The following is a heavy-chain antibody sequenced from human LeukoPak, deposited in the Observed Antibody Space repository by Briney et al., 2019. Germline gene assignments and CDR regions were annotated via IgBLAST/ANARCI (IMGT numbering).Heavy chain of an antibody. V-gene: IGHV4-59*01. CDR1: GGSISSYY. J-gene: IGHJ4*02. CDR3: ARGLGTPYYFDY. D-gene: IGHD2-15*01. Sequence: PSETLSLTCTVSGGSISSYYWSWIRQPPGKGLEWFGYIYYSGSTNYNPSLKSRVTISVDTSKNQFSLKLSSVTAADTAVYYCARGLGTPYYFDYWGQGTLVTVSS. CDR2: IYYSGST.